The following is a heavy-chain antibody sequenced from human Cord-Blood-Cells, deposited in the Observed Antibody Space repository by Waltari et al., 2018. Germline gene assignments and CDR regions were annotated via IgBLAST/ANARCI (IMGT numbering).Heavy chain of an antibody. CDR3: ARAGYSSSYYYYGMDV. V-gene: IGHV4-39*01. CDR1: GGSISSSSYY. J-gene: IGHJ6*02. Sequence: QLQLQESGPGLVKPSETLSLTCTVSGGSISSSSYYWGWIRQPPGKGLGWIGSIYYSGSTYYNPSLKSRVTISVDTSKTQFALKLSSVTAADTAVYYCARAGYSSSYYYYGMDVWGQGTTVTVSS. CDR2: IYYSGST. D-gene: IGHD6-13*01.